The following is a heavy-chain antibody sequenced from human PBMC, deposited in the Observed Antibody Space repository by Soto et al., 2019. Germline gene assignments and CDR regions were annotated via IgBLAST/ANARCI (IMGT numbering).Heavy chain of an antibody. CDR1: GGSISSYY. CDR3: ARRKDSRGGWVYFDY. D-gene: IGHD6-19*01. V-gene: IGHV4-59*08. CDR2: IYYGGSS. J-gene: IGHJ4*02. Sequence: VKPSETLSLTCTVSGGSISSYYWSWIGQPPGKGLEWIGYIYYGGSSNYNPSLKSRVTISVDTSKNQFSLKLSSVTAADTAVYYCARRKDSRGGWVYFDYWGQGTLVTVSS.